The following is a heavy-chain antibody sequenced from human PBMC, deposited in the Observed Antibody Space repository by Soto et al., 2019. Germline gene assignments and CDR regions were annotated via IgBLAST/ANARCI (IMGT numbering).Heavy chain of an antibody. CDR3: ARGGDRFDGMDV. CDR2: ISTAGDT. Sequence: EVQLVESGGGLVQPGGSLRLSCAASGFGFNGYDMHGVRQAPGKNLAWVAAISTAGDTYYLGSVKGRFTISREDAKNSLALQMNSRRVGDTAVYYCARGGDRFDGMDVWGQGTTVTVSS. V-gene: IGHV3-13*01. J-gene: IGHJ6*02. D-gene: IGHD3-16*01. CDR1: GFGFNGYD.